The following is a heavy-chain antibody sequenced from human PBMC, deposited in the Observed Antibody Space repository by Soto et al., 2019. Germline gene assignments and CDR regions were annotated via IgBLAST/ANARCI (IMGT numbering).Heavy chain of an antibody. Sequence: GGSLRLSCAASGFTFSDYYMSWIRQAPGKGLEWVSFLSSSGSSIYYADSVKGRFTISRDNAKNSLYLQMNSLRAEDTAVYYCATALGHCISTSCPLDVWGQGTTVTVSS. V-gene: IGHV3-11*01. CDR2: LSSSGSSI. CDR1: GFTFSDYY. D-gene: IGHD2-2*01. J-gene: IGHJ6*02. CDR3: ATALGHCISTSCPLDV.